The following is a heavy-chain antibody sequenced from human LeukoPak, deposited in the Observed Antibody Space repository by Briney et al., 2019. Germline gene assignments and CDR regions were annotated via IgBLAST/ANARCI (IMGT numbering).Heavy chain of an antibody. D-gene: IGHD3-10*01. V-gene: IGHV3-20*04. J-gene: IGHJ4*02. CDR2: INWSGRST. CDR3: AGATPRTSGHFDY. Sequence: GGSLRLSCTASGFNFEDYDMPWVRQVPGKGLEWVSGINWSGRSTGYADSVKGRFTISRDNAKISLYLQMNKLRAGEDTALYYCAGATPRTSGHFDYWGQGTLVTVS. CDR1: GFNFEDYD.